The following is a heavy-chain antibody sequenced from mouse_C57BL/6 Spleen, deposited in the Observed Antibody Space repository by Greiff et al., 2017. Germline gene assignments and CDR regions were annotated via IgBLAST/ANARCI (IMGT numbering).Heavy chain of an antibody. CDR2: INPNDGTT. J-gene: IGHJ2*01. D-gene: IGHD2-4*01. Sequence: VQLKQSGPELVKPGASVKISCKASGYSFTDYNMNWVKQSNGKSLEWIGVINPNDGTTSYNQKFKGKATLTVDQSSSTAYMQLNSLASEDSAVYYYGPMDDYDGYWGQGTTLTVSS. V-gene: IGHV1-39*01. CDR3: GPMDDYDGY. CDR1: GYSFTDYN.